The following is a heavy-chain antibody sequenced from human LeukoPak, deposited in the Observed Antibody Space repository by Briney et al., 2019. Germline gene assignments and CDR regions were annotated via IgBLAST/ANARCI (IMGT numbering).Heavy chain of an antibody. Sequence: SETLSLTCTVSGGSISSGSYYWSWIRQPAGKGLEWVGRIYTSGSTNYNPSLKSRVTISVDTSKNQFSLKLSSVTAADTAVYYCAREDYYGSGSYYTIDYWGQGTLVTVSS. D-gene: IGHD3-10*01. CDR1: GGSISSGSYY. V-gene: IGHV4-61*02. J-gene: IGHJ4*02. CDR2: IYTSGST. CDR3: AREDYYGSGSYYTIDY.